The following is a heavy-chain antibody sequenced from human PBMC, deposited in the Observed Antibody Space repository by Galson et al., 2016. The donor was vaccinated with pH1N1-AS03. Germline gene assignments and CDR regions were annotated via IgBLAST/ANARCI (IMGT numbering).Heavy chain of an antibody. CDR1: GYYISNGYY. J-gene: IGHJ4*02. CDR3: ASLVVDYDILTGYYHYFDN. V-gene: IGHV4-38-2*01. Sequence: ETLSLTCAVSGYYISNGYYWGWIRQPPGKGLEWIGSIHYSGRTYYSPSLKSRVTMSVDTSKHHFSLNLSSVTAEDTAVYYCASLVVDYDILTGYYHYFDNWGQGTLVSVSS. D-gene: IGHD3-9*01. CDR2: IHYSGRT.